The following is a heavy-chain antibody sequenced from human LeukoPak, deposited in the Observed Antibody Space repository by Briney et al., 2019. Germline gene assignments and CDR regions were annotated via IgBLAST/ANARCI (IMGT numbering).Heavy chain of an antibody. D-gene: IGHD2/OR15-2a*01. CDR1: GXTFSSYA. V-gene: IGHV3-48*03. J-gene: IGHJ3*02. CDR2: ISSGGSTI. Sequence: GGSLRLSCAASGXTFSSYAMNWVRQAPGKGLEWVSYISSGGSTIYYADSVKGRFTISRDNARNSLYLQMNSLRAEDTAFYYCARDSIVNGALDIRGQGTMVTVSS. CDR3: ARDSIVNGALDI.